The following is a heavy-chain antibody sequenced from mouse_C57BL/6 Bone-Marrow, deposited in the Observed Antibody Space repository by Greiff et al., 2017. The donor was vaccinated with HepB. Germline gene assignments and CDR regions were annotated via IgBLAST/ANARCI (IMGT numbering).Heavy chain of an antibody. CDR2: ISAGGGYT. V-gene: IGHV5-4*01. D-gene: IGHD2-5*01. CDR3: AREDYSKYYDY. CDR1: GFTFSSYA. J-gene: IGHJ4*01. Sequence: DVMLVESGGGLVKPGGSLKLSCAASGFTFSSYAMSWVRQTPEKRLEWVATISAGGGYTYYPDNVKGRFTISRDNAKNNLYLQMSSLTSEDTAVYYCAREDYSKYYDYWGQGTSVTVSS.